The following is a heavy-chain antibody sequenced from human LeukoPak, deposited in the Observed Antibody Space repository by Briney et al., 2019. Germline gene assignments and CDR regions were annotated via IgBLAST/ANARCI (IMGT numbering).Heavy chain of an antibody. CDR2: ISYDGSNK. D-gene: IGHD6-19*01. J-gene: IGHJ4*02. CDR1: GFTFSTYG. V-gene: IGHV3-30*03. CDR3: ARAVAVADPSDS. Sequence: GGSLRLSCAASGFTFSTYGMHWVRQAPGKGLEWVAVISYDGSNKYYADSVKGRFTISRDNSKNTLYLQMNSLRAEDTAVYYCARAVAVADPSDSWGQGTLVTVSS.